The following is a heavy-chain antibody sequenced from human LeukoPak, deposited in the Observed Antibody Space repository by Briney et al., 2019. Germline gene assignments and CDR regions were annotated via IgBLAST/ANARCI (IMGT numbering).Heavy chain of an antibody. V-gene: IGHV4-39*01. CDR1: GGSISSSSSY. D-gene: IGHD5-18*01. J-gene: IGHJ4*02. CDR3: ARRGDSYAVFDY. CDR2: IYYSGST. Sequence: PSETLSLTCTVSGGSISSSSSYWGWIRQPPGKGLEWIGSIYYSGSTYYSPSLKSRVTISVDTSKNQFSLKLSSVTAADTAVYYCARRGDSYAVFDYWGQGTLVTVSS.